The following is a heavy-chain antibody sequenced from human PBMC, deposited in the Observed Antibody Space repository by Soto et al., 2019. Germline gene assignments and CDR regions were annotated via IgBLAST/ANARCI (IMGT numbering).Heavy chain of an antibody. J-gene: IGHJ3*02. CDR1: GYHFTNYW. CDR3: ARTYYYDSSGYFDAFDI. Sequence: GESLKISCKGSGYHFTNYWIDWVRQMPGKGLEWMGIIYPADSDTRYSPSFQGQVTISADKSISTAYLQWSSLKASDTAMYYCARTYYYDSSGYFDAFDIWGQGTMVTVSS. D-gene: IGHD3-22*01. V-gene: IGHV5-51*01. CDR2: IYPADSDT.